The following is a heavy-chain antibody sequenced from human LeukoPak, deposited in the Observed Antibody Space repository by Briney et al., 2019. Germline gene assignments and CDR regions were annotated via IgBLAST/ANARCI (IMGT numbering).Heavy chain of an antibody. D-gene: IGHD2-2*02. CDR3: VRDRGVVPAAIVEYFDY. CDR1: GFIFSNFP. V-gene: IGHV3-30-3*01. J-gene: IGHJ4*02. Sequence: GGSLRLSCAASGFIFSNFPLHWVRQTPDKGLECVAIMSSDGNTKYYANSVRGRFTVSRDNSKNTVYLQMNSLRVEDTAVYYCVRDRGVVPAAIVEYFDYWGQGTLVTVSS. CDR2: MSSDGNTK.